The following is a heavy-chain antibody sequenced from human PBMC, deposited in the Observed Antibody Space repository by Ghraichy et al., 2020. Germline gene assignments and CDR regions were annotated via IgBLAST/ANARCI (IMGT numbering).Heavy chain of an antibody. CDR3: ARRITIFGVVQSYFDY. CDR1: GGSISSSSYY. V-gene: IGHV4-39*01. CDR2: IYYSGST. J-gene: IGHJ4*02. D-gene: IGHD3-3*01. Sequence: SETLSLTCTVSGGSISSSSYYWGWIRQTPGKGLEWIGSIYYSGSTYYNPSLKSRVTISVDTSKNQFSLKLSSVTAADTAVYYCARRITIFGVVQSYFDYWGQGTLVTVSS.